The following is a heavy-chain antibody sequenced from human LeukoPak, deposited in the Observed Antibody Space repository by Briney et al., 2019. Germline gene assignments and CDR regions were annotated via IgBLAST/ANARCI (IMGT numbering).Heavy chain of an antibody. CDR2: IIPILGIA. V-gene: IGHV1-69*04. D-gene: IGHD2-15*01. Sequence: SVKVSCKASVGTFSSYSISWVRQAPGQGLEWMGRIIPILGIANYAQKFQGRVTITADKSTSTAYMELSSLRSEDTAMYYCARDVVSGGRYVWGQGTTVTVSS. CDR1: VGTFSSYS. CDR3: ARDVVSGGRYV. J-gene: IGHJ6*02.